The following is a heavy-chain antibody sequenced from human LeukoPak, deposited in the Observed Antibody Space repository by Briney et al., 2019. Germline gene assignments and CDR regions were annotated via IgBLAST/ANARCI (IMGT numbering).Heavy chain of an antibody. CDR1: GFTFSGYG. J-gene: IGHJ4*02. V-gene: IGHV3-30*02. Sequence: GGSLRLSCAASGFTFSGYGMHWVRQAPGKGLEWVSLIWYDGNNKAYADSVRARFTISRDNSKNTLYLQMNSLRAEDTAVYYCAREITGILDYWGQGTLVTVSS. CDR2: IWYDGNNK. D-gene: IGHD3-16*01. CDR3: AREITGILDY.